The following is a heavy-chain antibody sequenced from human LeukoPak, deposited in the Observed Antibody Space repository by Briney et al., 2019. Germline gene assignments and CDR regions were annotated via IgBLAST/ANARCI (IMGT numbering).Heavy chain of an antibody. CDR1: GFIFDTHT. D-gene: IGHD1-14*01. CDR2: ISGSGDST. CDR3: VRRAAVRGMDF. J-gene: IGHJ6*02. Sequence: GGSLRLSCTASGFIFDTHTLTWVRQAPGKGLEWVASISGSGDSTNYGDSVKGRFTISRDNFKRTVHLEMSNLRADDTAMYYCVRRAAVRGMDFWGLGTTVIASS. V-gene: IGHV3-23*01.